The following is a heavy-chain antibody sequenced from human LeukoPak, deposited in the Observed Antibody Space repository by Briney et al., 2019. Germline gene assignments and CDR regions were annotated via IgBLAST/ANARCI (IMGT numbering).Heavy chain of an antibody. CDR1: GFTFSSYA. J-gene: IGHJ4*02. D-gene: IGHD2-8*01. CDR2: ISYDGSNK. Sequence: GGSLRLSCAASGFTFSSYAMHWVRQAPGKGLEWVAVISYDGSNKYYADSVKGRFAISRDNSKNTLYLQMNSLRAKDTAVYYCARAIGVTKEYYFDYWGQGTLVTVSS. V-gene: IGHV3-30*09. CDR3: ARAIGVTKEYYFDY.